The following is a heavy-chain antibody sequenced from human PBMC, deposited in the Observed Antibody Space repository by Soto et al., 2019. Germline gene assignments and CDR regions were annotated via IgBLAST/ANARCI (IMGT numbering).Heavy chain of an antibody. CDR2: INHSGRT. J-gene: IGHJ4*02. Sequence: QVQLQQWGAGLLKPSGTLSLTCAVYGGSFNSFYWSWIRQAPGKGLEWLGEINHSGRTNYNPSLKSRVTILVDPSKNQFSLNLTSVTAADTAVYYCAREYSSSYYFDYWGQGTLVTVSS. D-gene: IGHD6-6*01. CDR1: GGSFNSFY. V-gene: IGHV4-34*02. CDR3: AREYSSSYYFDY.